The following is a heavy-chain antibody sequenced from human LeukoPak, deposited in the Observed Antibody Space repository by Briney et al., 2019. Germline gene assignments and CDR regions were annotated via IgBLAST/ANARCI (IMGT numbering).Heavy chain of an antibody. Sequence: SETLSLTCTVSGGSITSNSYYWGWIRQPPGKGLEWIGSITYSGSTYYNPSLKRRVTISIDTSKNQFSLKLSSVTAADTAVYYCARDQYYYDSSGYSYWGQGTLVTVSS. V-gene: IGHV4-39*07. CDR3: ARDQYYYDSSGYSY. CDR1: GGSITSNSYY. CDR2: ITYSGST. J-gene: IGHJ4*02. D-gene: IGHD3-22*01.